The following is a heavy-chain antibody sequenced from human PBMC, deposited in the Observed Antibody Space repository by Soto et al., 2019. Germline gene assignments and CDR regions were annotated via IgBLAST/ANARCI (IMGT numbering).Heavy chain of an antibody. CDR2: ISAYNGNT. Sequence: ASVKVSCKASGYTFTSYGISWVRQAPGQGLEWMGWISAYNGNTNYAQKLQGRVTMTTDTSTSTAYMELRSLRSDDTAVYYCARGCSRQLRYYYYYYGMDVWGQGTTVTDSS. V-gene: IGHV1-18*04. J-gene: IGHJ6*02. CDR3: ARGCSRQLRYYYYYYGMDV. CDR1: GYTFTSYG. D-gene: IGHD2-2*01.